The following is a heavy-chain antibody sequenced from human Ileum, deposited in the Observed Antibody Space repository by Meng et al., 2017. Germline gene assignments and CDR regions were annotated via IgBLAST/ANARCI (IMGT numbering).Heavy chain of an antibody. CDR3: AREIVGATDY. Sequence: QVRLGHSGPEGKMPGAEGTVSCKASGYTFTSYGISWVRQAPGQGLEWMGWISAYNGNTNYAQKLQGRVTMTTDTSTSTAYMELRSLRSDDTAVYYCAREIVGATDYWGQGTLVTVSS. CDR1: GYTFTSYG. J-gene: IGHJ4*02. CDR2: ISAYNGNT. V-gene: IGHV1-18*01. D-gene: IGHD1-26*01.